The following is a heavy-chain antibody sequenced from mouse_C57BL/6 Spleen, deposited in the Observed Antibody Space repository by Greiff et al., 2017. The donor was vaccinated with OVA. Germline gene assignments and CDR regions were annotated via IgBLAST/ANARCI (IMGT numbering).Heavy chain of an antibody. CDR1: GFTFSDYY. CDR2: ISNGGGST. D-gene: IGHD1-1*01. J-gene: IGHJ2*01. Sequence: EVKLMESGGGLVQPGGSLKLSCAASGFTFSDYYMYWVRQTPEKRLEWVAYISNGGGSTYYPDTVKGRFTISRDNDKNTLYLQMSRLKSEDTAMYYCARQSGSGAFDYWGQGTTLTVSS. CDR3: ARQSGSGAFDY. V-gene: IGHV5-12*01.